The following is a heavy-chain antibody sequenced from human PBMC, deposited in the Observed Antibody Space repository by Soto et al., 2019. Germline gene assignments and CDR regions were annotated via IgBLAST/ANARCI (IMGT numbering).Heavy chain of an antibody. CDR2: INPGNGNT. D-gene: IGHD3-22*01. V-gene: IGHV1-3*01. J-gene: IGHJ1*01. CDR1: GYTFTSYG. Sequence: ASVKVSCKASGYTFTSYGINWVRQAPGRGLEWMGWINPGNGNTKYSQQFQGRVIIDRDTSASTAYVELSSLRSEDTAVYYCARGGYFDSSNYLAYWGQGTLVTVSS. CDR3: ARGGYFDSSNYLAY.